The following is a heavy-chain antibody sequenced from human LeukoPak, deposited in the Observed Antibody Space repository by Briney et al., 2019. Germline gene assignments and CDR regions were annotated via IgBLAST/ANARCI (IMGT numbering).Heavy chain of an antibody. J-gene: IGHJ3*02. CDR3: ARYCSGGSCYSSHDI. D-gene: IGHD2-15*01. V-gene: IGHV4-59*01. Sequence: SETLSLTCTVSGASISSYYWSWIRQPPGKGLEWIGYVYYSGNTNYNPSLKSRVTISVDTSKNQCSLKLSSVTAADTAMYYCARYCSGGSCYSSHDIWGQGAMVTVSS. CDR1: GASISSYY. CDR2: VYYSGNT.